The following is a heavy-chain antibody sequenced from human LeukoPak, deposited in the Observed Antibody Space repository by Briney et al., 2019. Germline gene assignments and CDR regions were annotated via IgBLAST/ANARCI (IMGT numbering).Heavy chain of an antibody. Sequence: ASVKVSCKASGYTFTSYDINWVRQATGQGLEWMGWMNPNSGNTGYAQKFQGRVTITADKSTSTAYMELSSLRSEDTAVYYCARDEGASAFDIWGQGTMVTVSS. D-gene: IGHD3-16*01. J-gene: IGHJ3*02. CDR2: MNPNSGNT. CDR1: GYTFTSYD. V-gene: IGHV1-8*03. CDR3: ARDEGASAFDI.